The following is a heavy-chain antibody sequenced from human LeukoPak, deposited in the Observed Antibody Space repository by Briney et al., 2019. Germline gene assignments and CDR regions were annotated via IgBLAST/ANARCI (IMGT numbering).Heavy chain of an antibody. V-gene: IGHV4-59*08. CDR1: GGSISSFY. Sequence: SETLSLTCTVSGGSISSFYWSWIRQPPGKGLEWIGYVSNSVSTRYNPSLKSRVHISVDTSKSHFSLKLNSVTAADTAVYYCATNYSDYDAFDIWGQGTMVTVST. D-gene: IGHD4-11*01. CDR2: VSNSVST. CDR3: ATNYSDYDAFDI. J-gene: IGHJ3*02.